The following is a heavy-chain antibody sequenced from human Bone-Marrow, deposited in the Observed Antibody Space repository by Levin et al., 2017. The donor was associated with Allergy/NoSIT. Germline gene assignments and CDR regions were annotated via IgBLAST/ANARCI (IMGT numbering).Heavy chain of an antibody. D-gene: IGHD3-22*01. V-gene: IGHV3-33*01. CDR1: GFTFSSYG. CDR2: IWYDGSNK. Sequence: GESLKISCAASGFTFSSYGMHWVRQAPGKGLEWVAVIWYDGSNKYYADSVKGRFTISRDNSKNTLYLQMNSLRAEDTAVYYCARDLDYYDSSGYYYPSDYWGQGTLVTVSS. J-gene: IGHJ4*02. CDR3: ARDLDYYDSSGYYYPSDY.